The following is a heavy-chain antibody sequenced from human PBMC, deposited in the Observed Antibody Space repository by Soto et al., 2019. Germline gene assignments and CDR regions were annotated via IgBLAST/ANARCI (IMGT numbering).Heavy chain of an antibody. D-gene: IGHD2-15*01. CDR2: IKTKVESYAT. CDR3: TRIHCRSGGCSSDFDF. CDR1: GFTLSGFD. Sequence: EVQLVESGGGLVQPGGYLKLSCAASGFTLSGFDVHWVRQAAGEGLEWVGRIKTKVESYATAYAASVKGRFSLSRDDSKKTAYLEMNSLKTEDTAVYYCTRIHCRSGGCSSDFDFWGQGSLVAVSS. V-gene: IGHV3-73*01. J-gene: IGHJ4*02.